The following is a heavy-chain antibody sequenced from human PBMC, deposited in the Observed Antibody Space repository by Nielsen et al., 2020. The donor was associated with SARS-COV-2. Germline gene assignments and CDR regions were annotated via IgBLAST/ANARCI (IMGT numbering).Heavy chain of an antibody. Sequence: LRLSCTVSGGSISSGDYYWSWIRQPPGKGLEWIGYIYYSGSTYYNPSLKSRVTISVDTSKNQFSLKLSSVTAADTAVYYCASYIVATIRGHYFDYWGQGTLVTVSS. D-gene: IGHD5-12*01. J-gene: IGHJ4*02. CDR1: GGSISSGDYY. V-gene: IGHV4-30-4*01. CDR3: ASYIVATIRGHYFDY. CDR2: IYYSGST.